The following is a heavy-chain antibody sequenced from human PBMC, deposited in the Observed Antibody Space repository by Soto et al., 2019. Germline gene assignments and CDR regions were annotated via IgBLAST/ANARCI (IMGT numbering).Heavy chain of an antibody. Sequence: QVQLVESGGGVVQPGRSLRLSCAASGFTFSSYGMHWVRQAPGKGLEWVAVISYDGSNKYYADSVKGRFTISRDNSKNTLYLQMNSLRAEDTAVYYCAKDRESSSWYGAFDPWGQGTLVTVSS. CDR2: ISYDGSNK. CDR1: GFTFSSYG. V-gene: IGHV3-30*18. D-gene: IGHD6-13*01. J-gene: IGHJ5*02. CDR3: AKDRESSSWYGAFDP.